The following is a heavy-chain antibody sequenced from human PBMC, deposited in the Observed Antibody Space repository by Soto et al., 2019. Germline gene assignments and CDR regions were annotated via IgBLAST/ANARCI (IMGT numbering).Heavy chain of an antibody. CDR2: ISYDGSNK. V-gene: IGHV3-30-3*01. D-gene: IGHD3-10*01. Sequence: GGSLRLSCAASGFTFSSYAMHWVRQAPGKGLEWVAVISYDGSNKYYADSVKGRFTISRDNSNNTLYLQMNSLRAEDTAVYYCARDLGRDYYYYYGMDVWGQGTTVTVSS. CDR1: GFTFSSYA. CDR3: ARDLGRDYYYYYGMDV. J-gene: IGHJ6*02.